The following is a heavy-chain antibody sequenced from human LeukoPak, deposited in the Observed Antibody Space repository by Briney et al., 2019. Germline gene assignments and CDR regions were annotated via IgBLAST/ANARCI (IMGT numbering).Heavy chain of an antibody. CDR1: GFTFSSYA. J-gene: IGHJ3*02. D-gene: IGHD6-19*01. CDR3: AKDSGIAVAGTLRAFDI. V-gene: IGHV3-30*18. Sequence: GSLRLSCAASGFTFSSYAMHWVRQAPGKGLEWVAVISYDGSNKYFADSVKGRFTISRDNSKNTLYLQMNSLRAEDTAVYYCAKDSGIAVAGTLRAFDIWGQGTMVTVSS. CDR2: ISYDGSNK.